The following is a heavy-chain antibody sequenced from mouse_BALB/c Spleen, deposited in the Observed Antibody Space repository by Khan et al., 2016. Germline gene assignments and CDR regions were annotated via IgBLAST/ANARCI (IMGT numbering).Heavy chain of an antibody. V-gene: IGHV5-17*02. Sequence: EVELVESGGGLVQPGGSRKLSCAASGFTFSNFGMHWVRQAPEKGLEWVAYISSGSSTIYYADTVMGRFIISRDNPTNTLLLQMTSLRSEGTGRCYCVRSDYGSNMDYWGQGTSVTVSS. D-gene: IGHD1-1*01. CDR3: VRSDYGSNMDY. J-gene: IGHJ4*01. CDR1: GFTFSNFG. CDR2: ISSGSSTI.